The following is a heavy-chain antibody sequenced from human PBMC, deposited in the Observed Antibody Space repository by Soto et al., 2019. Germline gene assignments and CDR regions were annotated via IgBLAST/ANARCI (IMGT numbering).Heavy chain of an antibody. J-gene: IGHJ4*02. Sequence: GWSLRLSCAAARFTFSNFAISCVSQAPGKGLEWVSTITGTSANTYYTDSVKGRFAISRDNSQNTLYLQMNSLTTEDTAVYYCAKGGATYGLLTHDYWGQGTLVTVSS. CDR1: RFTFSNFA. D-gene: IGHD3-9*01. V-gene: IGHV3-23*01. CDR3: AKGGATYGLLTHDY. CDR2: ITGTSANT.